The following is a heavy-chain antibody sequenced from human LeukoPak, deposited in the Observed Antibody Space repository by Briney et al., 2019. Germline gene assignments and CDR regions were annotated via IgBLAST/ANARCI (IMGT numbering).Heavy chain of an antibody. CDR2: MNPNSGGT. V-gene: IGHV1-2*02. Sequence: GASVKVSCKASGYTFTGYYTHWVRQAPGQGLEWMGWMNPNSGGTKYAQKFQGRVTMTRDTSISTAYMELSRLRSDDTAMYYCARDKLGLGELSLYDQWGQGTLVTVFS. CDR1: GYTFTGYY. CDR3: ARDKLGLGELSLYDQ. D-gene: IGHD3-16*02. J-gene: IGHJ5*02.